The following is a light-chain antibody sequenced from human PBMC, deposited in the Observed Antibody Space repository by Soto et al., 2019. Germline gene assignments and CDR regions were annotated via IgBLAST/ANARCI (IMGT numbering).Light chain of an antibody. CDR2: DAS. CDR1: QNVDDS. Sequence: DVQMTQSPSTVSASLGDRVTITCRASQNVDDSLAWYQQRPGKAPKLLIYDASILQSGVPSRFSGSGFGTEFTLTINVLRPDDFAVYFCQHVHSKPITFGPGTRLDIK. J-gene: IGKJ5*01. CDR3: QHVHSKPIT. V-gene: IGKV1-5*01.